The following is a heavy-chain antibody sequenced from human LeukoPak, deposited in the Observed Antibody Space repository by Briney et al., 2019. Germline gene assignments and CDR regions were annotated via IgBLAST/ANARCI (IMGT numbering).Heavy chain of an antibody. CDR3: AKGGDTYYYYYGMDV. Sequence: PGGSLRLSCAASGFTFSSYWMSWVRQAPGKGLEWVSAISGSGGSTYYADSVKGRFTISRDNSKNTLYLQMNSLRAEDTAVYYCAKGGDTYYYYYGMDVWGQGTTVTVSS. V-gene: IGHV3-23*01. J-gene: IGHJ6*02. D-gene: IGHD5-18*01. CDR1: GFTFSSYW. CDR2: ISGSGGST.